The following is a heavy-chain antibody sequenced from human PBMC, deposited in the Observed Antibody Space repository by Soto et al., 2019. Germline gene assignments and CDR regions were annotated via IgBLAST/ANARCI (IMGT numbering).Heavy chain of an antibody. V-gene: IGHV1-3*01. D-gene: IGHD3-3*01. CDR1: GYTFTSYA. Sequence: GASVKVSCKASGYTFTSYAMHWVRQAPGQRLEWMGWINAGNGNTKYSQKFQGRVTITRDTSASTAYMELSSLRSEDTAVYYCATTIFGVVIIDYYYYGMDVWGQGTTVTVSS. CDR2: INAGNGNT. CDR3: ATTIFGVVIIDYYYYGMDV. J-gene: IGHJ6*02.